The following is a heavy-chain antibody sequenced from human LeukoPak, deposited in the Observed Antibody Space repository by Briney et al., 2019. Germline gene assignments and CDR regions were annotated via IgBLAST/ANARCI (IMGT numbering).Heavy chain of an antibody. CDR1: GYTLTELS. J-gene: IGHJ2*01. CDR2: FDPEDGET. V-gene: IGHV1-24*01. D-gene: IGHD4-17*01. CDR3: ATDFYGDTYWYFDL. Sequence: ASVKVSCKVSGYTLTELSMHWVRQAPGKGLEWMGGFDPEDGETIYAQKFQGGVTMTEDTSTDTAYMELSSLRSEDTAVYYCATDFYGDTYWYFDLWGRGTLVTVSS.